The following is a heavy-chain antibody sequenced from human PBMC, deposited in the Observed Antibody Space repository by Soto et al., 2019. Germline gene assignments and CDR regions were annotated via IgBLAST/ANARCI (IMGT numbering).Heavy chain of an antibody. CDR2: ISGRGGST. J-gene: IGHJ2*01. CDR3: AKVVDGWYFDL. Sequence: EVQLLESGGGLVQPGGSLRLSCAASGFTFSSYAMSWVRQAPGKGLEWVSSISGRGGSTSYADSVKGRFTISRDNSKNTLYLQMNSLRAEDTAVSYCAKVVDGWYFDLWGRGTLVTVSS. V-gene: IGHV3-23*01. CDR1: GFTFSSYA. D-gene: IGHD1-26*01.